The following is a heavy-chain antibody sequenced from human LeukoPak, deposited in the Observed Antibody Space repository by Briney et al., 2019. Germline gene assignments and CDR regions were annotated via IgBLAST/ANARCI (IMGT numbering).Heavy chain of an antibody. J-gene: IGHJ6*03. Sequence: NPSETLSLTCTVSGGSISSSSYYWAWLRKPPGKGLEWIGRIYYSESTYYHPSLKSRISISVDTTKNQFSLKLSSVTAADTAVYYCARAPDYDYYYYMDVRGKGTTVTISS. CDR1: GGSISSSSYY. V-gene: IGHV4-39*07. CDR3: ARAPDYDYYYYMDV. CDR2: IYYSEST.